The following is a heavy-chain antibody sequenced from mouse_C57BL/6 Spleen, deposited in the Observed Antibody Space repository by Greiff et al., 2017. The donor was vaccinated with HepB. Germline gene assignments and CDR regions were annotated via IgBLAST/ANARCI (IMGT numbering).Heavy chain of an antibody. CDR3: ARGGFVYYGNLDAMDY. J-gene: IGHJ4*01. D-gene: IGHD2-1*01. Sequence: QVQLQQPGTELVKPGASVKLSCKASGYTFTSYWMHWVKQRPGQGLEWIGNINPSNGGTNYNEKFKSKATLTVDKSSSTAYMQLSSLTSEDSAVYYCARGGFVYYGNLDAMDYWGQGTSVTVSS. V-gene: IGHV1-53*01. CDR2: INPSNGGT. CDR1: GYTFTSYW.